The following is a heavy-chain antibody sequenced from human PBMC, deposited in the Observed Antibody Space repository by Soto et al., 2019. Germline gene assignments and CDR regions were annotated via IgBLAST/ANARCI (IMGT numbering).Heavy chain of an antibody. J-gene: IGHJ5*02. CDR2: ISGSGGST. CDR3: AKDRTDAGHTVRFAP. CDR1: GFTFSSYA. Sequence: EVQLLESGGGLVQTGGSLRLSCAASGFTFSSYAMSWVRQAPGKGLEWVSSISGSGGSTYYADSVKGRFTISRDNSKNTLYRQMTTLRAKDTAMYYCAKDRTDAGHTVRFAPWGQGTLVTVSS. V-gene: IGHV3-23*01.